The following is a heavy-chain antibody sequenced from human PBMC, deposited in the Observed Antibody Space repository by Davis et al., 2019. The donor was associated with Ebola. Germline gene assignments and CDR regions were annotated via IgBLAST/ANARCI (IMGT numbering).Heavy chain of an antibody. CDR1: GFTFSSYA. V-gene: IGHV3-30*04. J-gene: IGHJ1*01. CDR3: ARDRSSHYDSSGYWIGEGFQH. Sequence: PGGSLRLSCAASGFTFSSYAMHWVRQAPGKGLEWVAVIWYDGSNKYYADSVKGRFTISRDNSKNTLYLQMNSLRAEDTAVYYCARDRSSHYDSSGYWIGEGFQHWGQGTLVTVSS. D-gene: IGHD3-22*01. CDR2: IWYDGSNK.